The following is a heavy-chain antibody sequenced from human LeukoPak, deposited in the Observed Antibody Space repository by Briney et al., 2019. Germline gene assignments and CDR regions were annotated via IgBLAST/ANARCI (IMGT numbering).Heavy chain of an antibody. J-gene: IGHJ4*02. CDR3: ATERLVGATPVGY. D-gene: IGHD1-26*01. CDR2: IYHSGST. Sequence: SETLSLTCTVSGGSISSGGYYWSWIRQPPGKGLEWIGYIYHSGSTYYNPSLKSRVTISVDWSKNQFSLKLSSVTAADTAVYYCATERLVGATPVGYWGQGTLVTVSS. V-gene: IGHV4-30-2*01. CDR1: GGSISSGGYY.